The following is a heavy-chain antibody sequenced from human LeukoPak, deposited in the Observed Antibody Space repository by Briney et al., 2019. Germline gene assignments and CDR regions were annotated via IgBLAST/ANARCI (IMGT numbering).Heavy chain of an antibody. D-gene: IGHD4-17*01. J-gene: IGHJ5*02. CDR2: IKANTDGGTT. V-gene: IGHV3-15*01. CDR1: EFTFRNAW. CDR3: ATDSGPRDYVKFDP. Sequence: GGSLRLSCSASEFTFRNAWMSWVRQAPGKGLEWVGRIKANTDGGTTDYAATVKGRFTISRDDSKNTLFLQMDSLQTEDTALYYCATDSGPRDYVKFDPWGQGILVTVSS.